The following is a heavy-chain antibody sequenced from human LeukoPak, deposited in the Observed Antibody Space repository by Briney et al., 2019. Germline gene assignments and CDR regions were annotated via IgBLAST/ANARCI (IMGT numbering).Heavy chain of an antibody. CDR3: ATVVPAAYSYYYYGMDV. CDR2: ISSDGSVT. J-gene: IGHJ6*02. V-gene: IGHV3-74*03. CDR1: GFSFTNYW. Sequence: PGGSLRLSCAVSGFSFTNYWMHWVRQDPGKGLVWVSYISSDGSVTKYADSVKGRFTISRDNAVNTLYLQMNSLRAEDTAVYYCATVVPAAYSYYYYGMDVWGQGTTVTVSS. D-gene: IGHD2-2*01.